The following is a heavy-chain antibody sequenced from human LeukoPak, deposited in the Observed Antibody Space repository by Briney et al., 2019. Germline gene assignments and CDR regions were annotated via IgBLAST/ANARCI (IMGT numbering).Heavy chain of an antibody. D-gene: IGHD3-22*01. J-gene: IGHJ3*02. CDR3: ARDRASYYYDSSGYYQGAFDI. V-gene: IGHV3-48*01. CDR2: ISSSSSTI. CDR1: GFTFSSYE. Sequence: PGGSLRLSCAASGFTFSSYEMNWVRQAPGKGLEWVSYISSSSSTIYYADSVKGRFTISRDNAKNSLYLQMNSLRAEDTAVYYCARDRASYYYDSSGYYQGAFDIWGQGTMVTVSS.